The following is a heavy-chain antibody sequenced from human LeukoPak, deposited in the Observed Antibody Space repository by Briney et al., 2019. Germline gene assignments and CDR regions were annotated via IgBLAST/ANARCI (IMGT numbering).Heavy chain of an antibody. Sequence: PGRSLRLSCAASGFTFGGYAMHWVRQAPGKGLEWVSGISWNGGSIGYADSVKGRFTISRDNAKNSLYLQMNSLRAEDTALYYCAKDRYSSTYYFDYWGQGTLVTVSS. CDR1: GFTFGGYA. V-gene: IGHV3-9*01. CDR2: ISWNGGSI. D-gene: IGHD6-13*01. J-gene: IGHJ4*02. CDR3: AKDRYSSTYYFDY.